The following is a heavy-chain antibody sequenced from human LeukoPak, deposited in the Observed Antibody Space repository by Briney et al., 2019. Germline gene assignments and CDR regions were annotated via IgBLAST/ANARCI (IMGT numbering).Heavy chain of an antibody. Sequence: GGALLLSFSASGFPFMNYAMTWGRQAPAKGREGVVDIIGSADSTNYSDSVKGGFTISRDNTKNTLYLQMHSLRAEDTAIYYCTKITTVTVNYWGQGTLVTVSS. J-gene: IGHJ4*02. V-gene: IGHV3-23*01. CDR3: TKITTVTVNY. CDR1: GFPFMNYA. D-gene: IGHD1-1*01. CDR2: IIGSADST.